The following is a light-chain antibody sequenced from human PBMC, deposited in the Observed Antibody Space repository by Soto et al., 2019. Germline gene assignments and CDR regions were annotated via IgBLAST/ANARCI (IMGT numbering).Light chain of an antibody. J-gene: IGKJ4*01. CDR3: QQSYSTPLT. CDR1: QSISNY. Sequence: DIQMTQSPSSLSASVGDRVTIPCRASQSISNYLNWYQQKPGEAPKVLIYAASSLQSGVPSRFSGRGSVTDFTLTITSLQPEDFATYYCQQSYSTPLTFGGGTKVESK. CDR2: AAS. V-gene: IGKV1-39*01.